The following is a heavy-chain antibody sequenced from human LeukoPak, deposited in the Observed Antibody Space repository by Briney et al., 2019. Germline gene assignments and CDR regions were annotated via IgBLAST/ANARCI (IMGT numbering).Heavy chain of an antibody. CDR1: RLTLSDYW. V-gene: IGHV3-7*01. Sequence: PGGSLSLSCAVSRLTLSDYWMRWVRQAPGKGLEWVAAINKAGSEKQYMSSVKTRFTISTDNAKNSVYLQMTSLGAEDTAVYYCATYTQHFGAPGGADYWGLGTLVTVSS. CDR2: INKAGSEK. D-gene: IGHD2-8*02. CDR3: ATYTQHFGAPGGADY. J-gene: IGHJ4*02.